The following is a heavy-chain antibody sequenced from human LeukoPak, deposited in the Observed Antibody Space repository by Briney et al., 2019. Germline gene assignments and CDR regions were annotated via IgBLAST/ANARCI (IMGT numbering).Heavy chain of an antibody. CDR3: ARASFWFDYSGYYFDY. Sequence: PGGSLRLSCAASGFTFSSNYMSWVRQAPGKGLEWVSVIYSGGGTYYADSVKGRFTISRDNSKNTVYLQMNSLRAEDTAVYYCARASFWFDYSGYYFDYWGQGTLVTVSS. V-gene: IGHV3-66*01. J-gene: IGHJ4*02. D-gene: IGHD2-15*01. CDR1: GFTFSSNY. CDR2: IYSGGGT.